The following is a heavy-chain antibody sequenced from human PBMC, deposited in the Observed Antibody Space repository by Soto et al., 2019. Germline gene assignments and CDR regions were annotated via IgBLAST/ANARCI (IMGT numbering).Heavy chain of an antibody. V-gene: IGHV1-2*02. D-gene: IGHD6-13*01. CDR2: INPNSGGT. CDR1: GYTFTGYY. CDR3: ARGGYSSSEPHDYYYGMDV. J-gene: IGHJ6*02. Sequence: QVQLVQSGAEVKKPGASVKVSCKASGYTFTGYYMHWVRQAPGQGLAWMGWINPNSGGTNYAQKFQGRVPMSRDTSISTAYMELRRLRSDDTAVYYCARGGYSSSEPHDYYYGMDVGGQGTTVTVS.